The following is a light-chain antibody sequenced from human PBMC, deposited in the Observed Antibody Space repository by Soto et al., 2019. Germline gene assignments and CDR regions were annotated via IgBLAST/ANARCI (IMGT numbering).Light chain of an antibody. CDR1: SSDVGGYNY. CDR2: EVS. V-gene: IGLV2-14*01. Sequence: QSVLTQPASVSGSPGQSITISCIGTSSDVGGYNYVSWYQQHPGKAPKLMIYEVSFRPSGVSNRFSGSKSGNTASLTISGLQAEDESDYYCSSYTSSSTLYVFGTGTKVTVL. CDR3: SSYTSSSTLYV. J-gene: IGLJ1*01.